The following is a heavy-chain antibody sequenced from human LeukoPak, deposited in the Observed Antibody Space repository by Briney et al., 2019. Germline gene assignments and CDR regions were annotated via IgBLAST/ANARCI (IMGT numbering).Heavy chain of an antibody. CDR3: AKSPMGNYYDSSGYYYASFDC. Sequence: PGGSLRLSCTASGFTFSNNAMNWARQAPGKGLEWVSGISGSGGSTYYADSVKGRFTISRDNSKNTLYLQVISLRAEDTAVYYCAKSPMGNYYDSSGYYYASFDCWGQGTLVTVSS. CDR2: ISGSGGST. D-gene: IGHD3-22*01. J-gene: IGHJ4*02. CDR1: GFTFSNNA. V-gene: IGHV3-23*01.